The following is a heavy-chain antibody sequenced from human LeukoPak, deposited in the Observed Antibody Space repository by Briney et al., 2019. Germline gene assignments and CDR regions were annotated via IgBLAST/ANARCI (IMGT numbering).Heavy chain of an antibody. D-gene: IGHD6-13*01. CDR2: MNPDSGNT. CDR3: ARRIAAAGVGIVY. V-gene: IGHV1-8*01. J-gene: IGHJ4*02. Sequence: VRQATGQGLEWMGWMNPDSGNTGYAQKFQGRVTMTRNPSISTAYMELSSLTSEDTAVYYCARRIAAAGVGIVYWGQGTLVTVSS.